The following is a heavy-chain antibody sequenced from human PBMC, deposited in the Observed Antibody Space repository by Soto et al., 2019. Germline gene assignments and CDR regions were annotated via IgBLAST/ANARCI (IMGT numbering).Heavy chain of an antibody. Sequence: ASVKVSCKASGYTFTGYYMHWVRQAPGQGLKWMGWINPNSGGTNYAQKFQGWVTMTRDTSISTAYMELSRLRSDDTAVYYCAREKITIFGVVIIPRAFDIWGQGTMVTVSS. J-gene: IGHJ3*02. V-gene: IGHV1-2*04. CDR3: AREKITIFGVVIIPRAFDI. CDR1: GYTFTGYY. D-gene: IGHD3-3*01. CDR2: INPNSGGT.